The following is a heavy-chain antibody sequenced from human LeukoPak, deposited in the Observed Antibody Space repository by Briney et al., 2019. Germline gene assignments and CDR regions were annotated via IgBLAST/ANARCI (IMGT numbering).Heavy chain of an antibody. J-gene: IGHJ4*02. CDR2: IYTSGST. Sequence: KPSETLSLTCTVSGGSISSYYWSWIRQPAGKGLEWNGRIYTSGSTNYNPSLKSRVTMSVDTSKNQFSLKLSSVTAADTAVYYCARDGGNDSSGYFYYFDYWGQGTLVTVSS. D-gene: IGHD3-22*01. CDR3: ARDGGNDSSGYFYYFDY. CDR1: GGSISSYY. V-gene: IGHV4-4*07.